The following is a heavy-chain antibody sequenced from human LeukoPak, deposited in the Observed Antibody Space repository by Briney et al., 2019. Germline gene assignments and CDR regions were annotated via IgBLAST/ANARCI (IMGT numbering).Heavy chain of an antibody. V-gene: IGHV4-59*11. J-gene: IGHJ4*02. CDR3: ATIKSGYPFGYFDF. CDR1: GVSITTHY. Sequence: SETLSLTCTVSGVSITTHYWSWLRQPPGKELEWIAYMTDSETTKNNPSLKSRITLSANTSKNQFSLSLSSVTEADTAVYFCATIKSGYPFGYFDFWGQGILVTVSS. D-gene: IGHD5-18*01. CDR2: MTDSETT.